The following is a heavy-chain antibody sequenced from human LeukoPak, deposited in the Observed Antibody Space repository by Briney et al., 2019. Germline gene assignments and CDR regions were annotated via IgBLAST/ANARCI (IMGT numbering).Heavy chain of an antibody. CDR3: AKDQYYDSSGYSDY. CDR2: ISGDGGST. CDR1: GFTFDDYA. V-gene: IGHV3-43*02. J-gene: IGHJ4*02. D-gene: IGHD3-22*01. Sequence: GGSLRLSCAASGFTFDDYAMHWVRQAPGKGLEWVSLISGDGGSTYYADSVKGLFTISRDNSKNSLYLQMNSLRTEDTALYYCAKDQYYDSSGYSDYWGQGTLVTVSS.